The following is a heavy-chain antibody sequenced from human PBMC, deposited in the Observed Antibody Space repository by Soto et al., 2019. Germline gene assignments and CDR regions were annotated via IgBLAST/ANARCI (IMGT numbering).Heavy chain of an antibody. CDR2: IYYSGST. J-gene: IGHJ5*02. D-gene: IGHD3-22*01. CDR1: GGSISSGGYY. CDR3: ARDLGGYYDSSGYYRRGWFDP. Sequence: QVQLQESGPGLVKPSQTLSLTCTVSGGSISSGGYYWSWIRQHPGKGLEWIGYIYYSGSTYYNPCLKSRVTRSVDTSKNQFSLKLSSVTAADTAVYYCARDLGGYYDSSGYYRRGWFDPWGQGTMVTVSS. V-gene: IGHV4-31*03.